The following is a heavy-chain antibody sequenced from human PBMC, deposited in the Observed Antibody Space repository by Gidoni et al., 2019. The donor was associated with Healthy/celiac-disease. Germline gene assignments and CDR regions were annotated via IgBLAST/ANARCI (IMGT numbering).Heavy chain of an antibody. CDR2: IYYSGST. J-gene: IGHJ6*02. Sequence: QVQLQESAPGLVKPSETLSLTCTVSGGSISSYYWSWIREPPGKGLEWNGYIYYSGSTNYNPSLKSGVTISVETSKNQFPLKLRSGTAADTAVYYWAGFLREYGMGVWGQGTTVTVSS. CDR1: GGSISSYY. V-gene: IGHV4-59*08. CDR3: AGFLREYGMGV. D-gene: IGHD3-3*01.